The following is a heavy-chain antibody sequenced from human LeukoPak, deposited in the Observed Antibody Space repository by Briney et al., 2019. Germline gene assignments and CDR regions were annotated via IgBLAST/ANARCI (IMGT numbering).Heavy chain of an antibody. CDR1: GGSISGFV. CDR2: IYDTGAT. Sequence: SETLSLTCSVSGGSISGFVWSWIRQPPGEGLEYIGYIYDTGATNYNPLLKSRVTLSVDTSKNQFSLKLNSVTAADTAVYYCSRLAKWEQRLAYYFDYWGQGALVTVSS. J-gene: IGHJ4*02. D-gene: IGHD6-19*01. CDR3: SRLAKWEQRLAYYFDY. V-gene: IGHV4-59*08.